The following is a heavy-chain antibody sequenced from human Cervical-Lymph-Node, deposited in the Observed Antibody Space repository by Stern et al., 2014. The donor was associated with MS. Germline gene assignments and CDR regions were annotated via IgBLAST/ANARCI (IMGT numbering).Heavy chain of an antibody. CDR3: ARSPAYSSGWPGLHDY. J-gene: IGHJ4*02. D-gene: IGHD6-19*01. V-gene: IGHV1-46*01. CDR1: GYTFTSYY. Sequence: QMQLVQSGAEVKKPGASVKVSCKASGYTFTSYYMHWVRQAPGQGLEWMGIINPSGGSTSYAQKLQGRVTRTRDTPTSTVYRELSSLRSENPAVFFCARSPAYSSGWPGLHDYWGQGTLVTVSS. CDR2: INPSGGST.